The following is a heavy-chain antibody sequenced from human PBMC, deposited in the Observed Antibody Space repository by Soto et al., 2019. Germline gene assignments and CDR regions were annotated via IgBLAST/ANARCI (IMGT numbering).Heavy chain of an antibody. Sequence: QGQLVQSGGEVTKPGASVKVSRNASGYSFTSYGISWVRQAPGQGLEWMGWISPYSGHTKDAQKVQGRVTLTTETSTGTAYMELRSLASDDTAVYYCAREWSGGRRDGNPDKYYGMDVWGQGTKVTVSS. V-gene: IGHV1-18*04. CDR1: GYSFTSYG. CDR3: AREWSGGRRDGNPDKYYGMDV. CDR2: ISPYSGHT. J-gene: IGHJ6*02. D-gene: IGHD2-15*01.